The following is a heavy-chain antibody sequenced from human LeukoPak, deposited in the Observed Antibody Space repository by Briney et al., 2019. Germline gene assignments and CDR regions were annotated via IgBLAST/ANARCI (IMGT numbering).Heavy chain of an antibody. CDR1: GGSISSYY. D-gene: IGHD6-13*01. J-gene: IGHJ6*03. CDR2: IYYSGST. Sequence: SETLSLTCTVSGGSISSYYWSWIRQPPGKGLEWIGYIYYSGSTNYNPSLKSRVTISVDTSKNQFSLKLSSVTAADTAVYYCARSDSSSWGYYYYYYYMDVWGKGTTVTVSS. CDR3: ARSDSSSWGYYYYYYYMDV. V-gene: IGHV4-59*01.